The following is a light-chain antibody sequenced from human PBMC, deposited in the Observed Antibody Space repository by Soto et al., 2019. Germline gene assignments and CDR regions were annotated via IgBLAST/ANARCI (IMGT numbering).Light chain of an antibody. Sequence: EIVLTQSPATLSLSPGERATLSCRASQSVSSYLAWYQQKPGQAPRLLIYDASNRATGIPARFSGSGSGTDFTLTISSLEPEDFAVYYCQQRSNSLTFGPGTKGDIK. CDR2: DAS. CDR1: QSVSSY. V-gene: IGKV3-11*01. CDR3: QQRSNSLT. J-gene: IGKJ3*01.